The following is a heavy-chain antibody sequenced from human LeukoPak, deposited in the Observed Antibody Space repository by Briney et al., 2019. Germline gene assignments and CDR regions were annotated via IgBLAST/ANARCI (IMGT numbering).Heavy chain of an antibody. Sequence: ASVKVSCKASGYTFTSCYMHWVRQAPGQGLEWMGIINPSGGSTSYAQKFQGRVTMTRDTSTSTVYMELSSLRSEDTAVYYCARDRGYSSSWYRGLFWFDPWGQGTLVTVSS. J-gene: IGHJ5*02. CDR1: GYTFTSCY. V-gene: IGHV1-46*03. CDR3: ARDRGYSSSWYRGLFWFDP. D-gene: IGHD6-13*01. CDR2: INPSGGST.